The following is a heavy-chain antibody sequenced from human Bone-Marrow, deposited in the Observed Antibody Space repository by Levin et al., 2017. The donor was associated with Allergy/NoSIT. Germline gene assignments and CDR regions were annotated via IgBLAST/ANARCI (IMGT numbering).Heavy chain of an antibody. CDR2: ITASGRDT. CDR1: GFTFSRIA. CDR3: AKAIIGMVMGNFDS. D-gene: IGHD3-3*01. Sequence: GGSLRLSCAASGFTFSRIAMSWVRQAPGKGLQWVSGITASGRDTYYADSVKGRFTISRDTSKNTVYLQMKNLRADDTAVYYCAKAIIGMVMGNFDSWGQGTLVRVSS. J-gene: IGHJ4*02. V-gene: IGHV3-23*01.